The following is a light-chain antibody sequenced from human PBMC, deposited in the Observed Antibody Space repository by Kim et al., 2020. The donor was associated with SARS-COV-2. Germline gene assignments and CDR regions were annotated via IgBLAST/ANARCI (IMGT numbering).Light chain of an antibody. J-gene: IGKJ2*01. V-gene: IGKV1-33*01. CDR1: QDIGNY. CDR3: QQYDSFPYT. Sequence: SASVGDRITITCRASQDIGNYLNWFQQKLGKVPKLLMYDASNLQTGVPSRFSGSGSGTDFTFTITSLQPEDFATYYCQQYDSFPYTFGQGTKLEI. CDR2: DAS.